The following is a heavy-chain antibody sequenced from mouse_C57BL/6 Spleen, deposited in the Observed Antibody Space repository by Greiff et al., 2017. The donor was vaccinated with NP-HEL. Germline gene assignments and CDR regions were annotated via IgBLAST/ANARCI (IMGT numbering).Heavy chain of an antibody. D-gene: IGHD2-3*01. Sequence: QVHVKQSGAELVKPGASVKLSCKASGYTFTEYTIHWVKQRSGQGLEWIGWFYPGSGSIKYNEKFKDKATLTADKSSSTVYMELSRLTSEDSAVYFWTRHENRDYDGYSYAMDYWGQGTSVTVSS. CDR3: TRHENRDYDGYSYAMDY. CDR1: GYTFTEYT. J-gene: IGHJ4*01. CDR2: FYPGSGSI. V-gene: IGHV1-62-2*01.